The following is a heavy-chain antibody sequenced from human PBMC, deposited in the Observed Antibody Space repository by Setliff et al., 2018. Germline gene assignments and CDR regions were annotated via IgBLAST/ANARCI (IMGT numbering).Heavy chain of an antibody. J-gene: IGHJ4*02. D-gene: IGHD1-26*01. CDR3: ARDPGKIAADTAVYYCARVGATYYFDY. CDR1: GFTFDDYG. CDR2: INWNGGST. Sequence: PGGSLRLSCAASGFTFDDYGMSWVRQAPGKGLEWVSGINWNGGSTGYADSVKGRFTISRDNAKNSLYLQMNSLRAEDTALYYCARDPGKIAADTAVYYCARVGATYYFDYWGQGTLVTVSS. V-gene: IGHV3-20*04.